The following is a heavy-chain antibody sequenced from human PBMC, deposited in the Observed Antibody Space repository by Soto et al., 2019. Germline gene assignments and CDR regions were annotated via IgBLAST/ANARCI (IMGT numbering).Heavy chain of an antibody. V-gene: IGHV4-31*03. CDR3: ARWVEVTLDYFDS. CDR1: GSYMRNDYYY. J-gene: IGHJ4*02. Sequence: PSKTLSLTCTISGSYMRNDYYYWSWVRQNPGKDLERIGHMHHSGRPHYNPSLNSRVAISVDTTKNQSTLYLSPLAPAEPAVYYCARWVEVTLDYFDSWGQGTPVTVSS. CDR2: MHHSGRP. D-gene: IGHD4-4*01.